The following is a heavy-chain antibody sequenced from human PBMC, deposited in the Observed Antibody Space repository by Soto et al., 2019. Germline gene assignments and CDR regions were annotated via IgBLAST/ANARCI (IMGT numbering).Heavy chain of an antibody. V-gene: IGHV3-7*03. CDR2: IKQDGSEK. CDR3: ARGPDYYDSSGYYLRSPDDAFDI. Sequence: GGSLRLSCAASGFTFSSYWMSWVRQAPGKGLEWVANIKQDGSEKYYVDSVKGRFTISRDNAKNSLYLQMNSLRAEDTAVYYCARGPDYYDSSGYYLRSPDDAFDIWGQGTMVTVS. CDR1: GFTFSSYW. J-gene: IGHJ3*02. D-gene: IGHD3-22*01.